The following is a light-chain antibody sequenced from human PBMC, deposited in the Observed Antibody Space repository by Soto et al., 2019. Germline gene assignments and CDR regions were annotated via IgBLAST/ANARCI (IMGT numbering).Light chain of an antibody. CDR2: DAS. CDR1: QSITNW. J-gene: IGKJ1*01. Sequence: DIQMTHSASTLSASLGDRVTITCGASQSITNWLAWYQQKPGKTPKLLIYDASSVESGVPSRFSGSGSGTDFTLTISSLQTEDFATYYCQQSYSTPRTFGQGTKVDIK. V-gene: IGKV1-39*01. CDR3: QQSYSTPRT.